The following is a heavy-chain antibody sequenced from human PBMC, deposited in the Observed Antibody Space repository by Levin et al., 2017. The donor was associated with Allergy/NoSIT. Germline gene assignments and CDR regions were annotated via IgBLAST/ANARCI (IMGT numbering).Heavy chain of an antibody. J-gene: IGHJ4*02. CDR3: ARRYDSHGYNNGFDY. CDR1: GYRFSNYW. CDR2: IDPGDSKT. D-gene: IGHD3-22*01. V-gene: IGHV5-51*01. Sequence: GGSLRLSCKTSGYRFSNYWIGWVRQKPGKGLEWMGIIDPGDSKTKISPSYQGQVTMSVDKSISTAYLQWSSLKASDSDMYYCARRYDSHGYNNGFDYWGQGTLVTVSS.